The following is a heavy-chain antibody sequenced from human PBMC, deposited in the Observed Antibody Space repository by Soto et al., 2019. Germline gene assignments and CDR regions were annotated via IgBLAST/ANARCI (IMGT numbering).Heavy chain of an antibody. CDR3: ARDRLVYDFWSGYYYYYGMDV. CDR1: GFTFSSYE. V-gene: IGHV3-48*03. CDR2: ISSSGSTI. D-gene: IGHD3-3*01. Sequence: GGSLRLSCAASGFTFSSYEMNWVRQAPGKGLEWVSYISSSGSTIYYADSVKGRFTISRDNAKNSLYLQMNSLRAEDTAVYYCARDRLVYDFWSGYYYYYGMDVWGQGTTVTVSS. J-gene: IGHJ6*02.